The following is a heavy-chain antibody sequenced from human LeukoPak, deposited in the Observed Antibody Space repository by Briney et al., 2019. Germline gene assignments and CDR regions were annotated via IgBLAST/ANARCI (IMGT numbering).Heavy chain of an antibody. Sequence: ASVTVSCKASGYTFTTYDITWVRQAPGQGLEWMGWMNPNSGDTAYAQKFQGRVAMTRDTSISTAYMELSSLRSEDTAVYYCARGLGDYYDTSGYHYAVPAHWGQGTLVTVSS. CDR2: MNPNSGDT. D-gene: IGHD3-22*01. J-gene: IGHJ4*02. V-gene: IGHV1-8*01. CDR3: ARGLGDYYDTSGYHYAVPAH. CDR1: GYTFTTYD.